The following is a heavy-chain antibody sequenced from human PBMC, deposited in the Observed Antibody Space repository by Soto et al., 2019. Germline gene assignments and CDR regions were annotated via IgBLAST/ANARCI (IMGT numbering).Heavy chain of an antibody. CDR1: GGSISSYY. Sequence: KPSETLSLTCTVSGGSISSYYWSWIRHPPGKGLEWIGYIYYSGSTNYNPSLKSRVTISVDTSKNQFSLKLSSVTAADTAVYYCARSTYYYDSSAYYFDYWGQGTLVTVSS. J-gene: IGHJ4*02. V-gene: IGHV4-59*01. CDR2: IYYSGST. CDR3: ARSTYYYDSSAYYFDY. D-gene: IGHD3-22*01.